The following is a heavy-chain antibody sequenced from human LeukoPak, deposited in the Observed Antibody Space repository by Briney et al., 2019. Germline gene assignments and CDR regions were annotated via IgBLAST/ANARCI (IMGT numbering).Heavy chain of an antibody. D-gene: IGHD6-19*01. CDR2: ISWNSGSI. J-gene: IGHJ4*02. Sequence: GRSLRLSCAASGFTFDDYAMHWVRQAPGKGLEWVSGISWNSGSIGYADSVKGRFTISRDNAKNSLYLQMNSLRAEDTALYYCAKDNVGSIAVAGTRFDYWGQGTLVTVTS. CDR3: AKDNVGSIAVAGTRFDY. CDR1: GFTFDDYA. V-gene: IGHV3-9*01.